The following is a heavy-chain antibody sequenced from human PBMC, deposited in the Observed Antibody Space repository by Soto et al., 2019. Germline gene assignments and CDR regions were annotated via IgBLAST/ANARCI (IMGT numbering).Heavy chain of an antibody. CDR2: IYSGGRT. Sequence: GSLRLSCAASGFIVSNNYMSWFRQAPGKGLEWVSVIYSGGRTYYADSVKGRFTVSRDNSKNTLYLQMNSLRVEDTAVYYCARDPREIYGMDVWGQGTTVTVSS. J-gene: IGHJ6*02. V-gene: IGHV3-53*01. CDR1: GFIVSNNY. CDR3: ARDPREIYGMDV.